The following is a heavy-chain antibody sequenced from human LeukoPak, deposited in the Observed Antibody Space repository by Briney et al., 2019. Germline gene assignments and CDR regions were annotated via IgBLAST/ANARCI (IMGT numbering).Heavy chain of an antibody. Sequence: ASVKVSCNASGGTFSSYAISWVRQAPGQGLEWMGGIIPIFGTANYAQKFQGRVTITTDESTSTAYMELSSLRSEDTAVYYCASDPSIAGYFDYWGQGTLVTVSS. J-gene: IGHJ4*02. CDR3: ASDPSIAGYFDY. CDR1: GGTFSSYA. V-gene: IGHV1-69*05. D-gene: IGHD6-6*01. CDR2: IIPIFGTA.